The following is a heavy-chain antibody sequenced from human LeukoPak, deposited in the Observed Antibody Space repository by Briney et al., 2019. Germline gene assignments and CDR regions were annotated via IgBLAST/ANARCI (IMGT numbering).Heavy chain of an antibody. D-gene: IGHD3-3*01. J-gene: IGHJ3*02. CDR2: IYYSGST. V-gene: IGHV4-59*01. Sequence: PSETLSLTCTVSGGSISSYYWSWIRQPPGKGLEWIGYIYYSGSTKYKPSLKSRVAISVDTSKNQFSLKLSSVTAADTAVYYCARGRFLDAFDIWGQGTMVTVSS. CDR1: GGSISSYY. CDR3: ARGRFLDAFDI.